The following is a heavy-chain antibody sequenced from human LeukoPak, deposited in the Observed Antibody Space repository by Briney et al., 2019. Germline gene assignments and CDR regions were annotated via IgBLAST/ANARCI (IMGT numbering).Heavy chain of an antibody. CDR2: ISYDGSNE. D-gene: IGHD3-9*01. V-gene: IGHV3-30-3*01. J-gene: IGHJ4*02. CDR3: ARGLVRSGYYFDY. CDR1: GFTFSSYA. Sequence: GRSLRLSCAASGFTFSSYAMHWVRQAPGKGLEWVTVISYDGSNEYYADSVKGRFTISRDNSKNTLYLQMNNLRAEHTAVYYCARGLVRSGYYFDYWGQGTLVTVSS.